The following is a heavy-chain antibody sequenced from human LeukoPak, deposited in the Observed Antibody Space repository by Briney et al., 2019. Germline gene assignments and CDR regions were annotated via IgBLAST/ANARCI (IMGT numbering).Heavy chain of an antibody. CDR2: IIPIFGTA. CDR1: GGTFSSYA. D-gene: IGHD6-13*01. Sequence: ASVKGSCKASGGTFSSYAISWVRQAPGQGLEWMGGIIPIFGTANYAQKFQGRVTITTDESTSTAYMELSSLRSEDTAVYYCARGSLSGIAAADRAFDIWGQGTMVTVSS. CDR3: ARGSLSGIAAADRAFDI. J-gene: IGHJ3*02. V-gene: IGHV1-69*05.